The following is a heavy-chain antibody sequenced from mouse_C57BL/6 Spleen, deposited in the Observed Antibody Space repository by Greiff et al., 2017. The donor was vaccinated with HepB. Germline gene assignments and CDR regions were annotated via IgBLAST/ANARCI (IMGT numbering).Heavy chain of an antibody. Sequence: EVQLVESGPGLVKPSQSLSLTCSVTGYSITSGYYWNWIRQFPGNKLEWMGYISYDGSNNYNPSLKNRISITRDTSKNQFFLKLNSVTTEDTATYYCARRTVVAEAYAMDYWGQGTSVTVSS. D-gene: IGHD1-1*01. J-gene: IGHJ4*01. V-gene: IGHV3-6*01. CDR2: ISYDGSN. CDR1: GYSITSGYY. CDR3: ARRTVVAEAYAMDY.